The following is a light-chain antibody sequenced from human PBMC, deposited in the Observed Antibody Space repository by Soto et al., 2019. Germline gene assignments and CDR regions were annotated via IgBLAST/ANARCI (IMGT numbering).Light chain of an antibody. CDR2: GAS. CDR3: QQYNEWPLP. Sequence: IVLTQSPSTLSFYPVEIATLSCRASQSVSTDLAWYQQKPAQAPRLLIYGASTRATGIPARFSGGGSGTEFTLTISSLQSADFAVYYCQQYNEWPLPFGGGTKVDIK. V-gene: IGKV3-15*01. CDR1: QSVSTD. J-gene: IGKJ4*01.